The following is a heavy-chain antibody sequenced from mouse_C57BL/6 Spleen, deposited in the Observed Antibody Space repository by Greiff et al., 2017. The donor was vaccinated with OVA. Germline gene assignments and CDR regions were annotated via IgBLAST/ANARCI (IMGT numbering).Heavy chain of an antibody. Sequence: EVQLQQSGPELVKPGASVKISCKASGYSFTGYYMNWVKQSPEKSLEWIGEINPSTGGTTYNQKFKAKATLTVDKSSSTAYMQLKSLTSEDSAVYYCARDGYSYYYAMDYWGQGTSVTVSS. CDR3: ARDGYSYYYAMDY. J-gene: IGHJ4*01. D-gene: IGHD2-3*01. V-gene: IGHV1-42*01. CDR1: GYSFTGYY. CDR2: INPSTGGT.